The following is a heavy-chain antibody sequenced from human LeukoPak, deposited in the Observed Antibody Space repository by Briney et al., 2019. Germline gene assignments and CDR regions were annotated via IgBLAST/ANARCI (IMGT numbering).Heavy chain of an antibody. CDR1: GFTFSDYA. J-gene: IGHJ4*02. V-gene: IGHV3-23*01. CDR3: AKVASRYCSGGNCYFDF. D-gene: IGHD2-15*01. CDR2: ISGSGVTT. Sequence: GGSLRLSCAASGFTFSDYAMSWVRQTPGKGLEWVSAISGSGVTTYYADSVKGRFTISRDNSKNTLYLQMNSLRAEDTAVYYCAKVASRYCSGGNCYFDFWGQGTLVTVSS.